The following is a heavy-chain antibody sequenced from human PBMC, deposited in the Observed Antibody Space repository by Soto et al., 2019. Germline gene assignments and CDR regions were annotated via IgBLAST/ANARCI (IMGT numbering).Heavy chain of an antibody. CDR2: ISYDGSNK. J-gene: IGHJ4*02. CDR1: GFTFSSYA. D-gene: IGHD3-22*01. V-gene: IGHV3-30-3*01. CDR3: AREDYYDSSGYFDY. Sequence: HPGGSLRLSCAASGFTFSSYAMHWVRQAPGKGLEWVAVISYDGSNKYYADSVKGRFTISRDNSKNTLYLQMNSLRAEDTAVYYCAREDYYDSSGYFDYWGQGTLVTV.